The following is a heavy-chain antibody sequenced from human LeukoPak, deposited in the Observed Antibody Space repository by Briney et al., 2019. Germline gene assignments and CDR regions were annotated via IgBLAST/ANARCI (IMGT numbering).Heavy chain of an antibody. J-gene: IGHJ4*02. Sequence: PGGSLRLSCAASGFTVSSNYMSWVRQAPGKGLEWVSVIYGGGSTYYADSVKGRFTISRDNSKNTLYLQMNSLRAEDTAVYYCARLGAHGDYVDWGQGTLVTVSS. V-gene: IGHV3-53*01. CDR3: ARLGAHGDYVD. CDR1: GFTVSSNY. D-gene: IGHD4-17*01. CDR2: IYGGGST.